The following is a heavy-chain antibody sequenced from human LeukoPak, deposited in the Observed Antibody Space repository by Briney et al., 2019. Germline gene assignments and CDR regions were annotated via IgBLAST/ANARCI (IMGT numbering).Heavy chain of an antibody. J-gene: IGHJ4*02. CDR2: IRYDGSNK. Sequence: QAGGSLRLSCAASGFTFSSYGMHWVRQAPGKGLEWVAFIRYDGSNKYYADSVKGRFTISRDNSKNTLYLQMNSLRAEDTAVYYCAKDFYYDSSGYSALIDYWGQGTLVTVSS. CDR1: GFTFSSYG. D-gene: IGHD3-22*01. CDR3: AKDFYYDSSGYSALIDY. V-gene: IGHV3-30*02.